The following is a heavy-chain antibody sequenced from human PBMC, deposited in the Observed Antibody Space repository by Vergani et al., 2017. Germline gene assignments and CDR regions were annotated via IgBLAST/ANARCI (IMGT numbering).Heavy chain of an antibody. CDR3: ARDDWHSGSYAPAAGY. CDR2: INPNSGGT. J-gene: IGHJ4*02. Sequence: QVQLVQSGAEVKKPGASVKVSCKASGYTFTGYYMHWVRQAPGQGLEWMGWINPNSGGTNYAQKFQGRVTITADESTSTAYMELSSLRSEDTAVYYCARDDWHSGSYAPAAGYWGQGTLVTVSS. CDR1: GYTFTGYY. D-gene: IGHD1-26*01. V-gene: IGHV1-2*02.